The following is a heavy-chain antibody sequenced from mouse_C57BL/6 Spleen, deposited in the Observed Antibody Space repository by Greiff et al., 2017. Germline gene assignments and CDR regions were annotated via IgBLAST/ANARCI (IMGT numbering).Heavy chain of an antibody. CDR3: ARRWDDAMDY. J-gene: IGHJ4*01. Sequence: QVQLQQPGAELVMPGASVKLSCKASGYTFTSYWMHWVKQRPGQGLEWIGEIDPSDSYTNYNQKFKGKSTLTVDKSSSKAYMQRSSLTSEDSAVYYCARRWDDAMDYWGQGTSVTVSS. D-gene: IGHD4-1*01. V-gene: IGHV1-69*01. CDR2: IDPSDSYT. CDR1: GYTFTSYW.